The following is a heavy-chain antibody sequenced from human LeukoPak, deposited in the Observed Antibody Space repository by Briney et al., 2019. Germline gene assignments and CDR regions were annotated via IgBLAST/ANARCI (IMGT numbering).Heavy chain of an antibody. V-gene: IGHV3-21*01. J-gene: IGHJ5*02. CDR3: ASFDIVVVPAAMSWFDP. Sequence: GGSLRLSCAASGFTFSSYSMNWVPQPPGKGREGGSSISSSSSYIYYADSVKGRFTISRDNAKNSLYLQMNSLRAEDTAVYYCASFDIVVVPAAMSWFDPWGQGTLVTVSS. CDR1: GFTFSSYS. D-gene: IGHD2-2*01. CDR2: ISSSSSYI.